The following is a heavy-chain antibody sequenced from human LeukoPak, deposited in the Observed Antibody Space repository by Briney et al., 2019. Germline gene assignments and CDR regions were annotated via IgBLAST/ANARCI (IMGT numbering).Heavy chain of an antibody. CDR3: ARDRSMVRGVPTWFDP. CDR2: ISAYNGNT. D-gene: IGHD3-10*01. V-gene: IGHV1-18*01. J-gene: IGHJ5*02. CDR1: GYTFTSYG. Sequence: GASVKVSCKASGYTFTSYGISWVRQAPGQGLEWMGWISAYNGNTNYAQKLQGKVTMTTDTSTSTAYMELRSLRSDDTAVYYCARDRSMVRGVPTWFDPWGQGTLVTVSS.